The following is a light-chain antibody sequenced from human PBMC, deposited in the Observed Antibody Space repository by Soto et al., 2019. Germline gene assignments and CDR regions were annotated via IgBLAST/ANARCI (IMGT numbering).Light chain of an antibody. J-gene: IGKJ4*01. Sequence: DIRMTQSPSAMSASVGDRVTITCRASQGIRNYLVWFQQKPGKGPKRLISAASTLQSRVPSRFSGSGSGTDFTLTISSLQPEDFATYYCLQHNSYPLTFGGGTKVEIK. CDR3: LQHNSYPLT. V-gene: IGKV1-17*03. CDR1: QGIRNY. CDR2: AAS.